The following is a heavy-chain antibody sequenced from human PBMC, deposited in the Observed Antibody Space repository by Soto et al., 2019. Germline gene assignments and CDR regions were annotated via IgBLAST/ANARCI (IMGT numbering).Heavy chain of an antibody. Sequence: SETLSLTCTVSGGSISSGGYYWSWIRQHPGKGREWIGYIYYSGSTNYNPSLKRRVTISVDTSKNQFSLKLSSVTAADTAVYYCARTVDTAMVSPFDYWGQGTLVTVSS. V-gene: IGHV4-61*08. J-gene: IGHJ4*02. D-gene: IGHD5-18*01. CDR3: ARTVDTAMVSPFDY. CDR2: IYYSGST. CDR1: GGSISSGGYY.